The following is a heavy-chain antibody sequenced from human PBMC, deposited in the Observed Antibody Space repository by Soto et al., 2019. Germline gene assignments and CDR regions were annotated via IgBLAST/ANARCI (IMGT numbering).Heavy chain of an antibody. CDR2: ISNSGRDT. V-gene: IGHV3-23*01. CDR3: ARYIRGPNYYMDV. CDR1: GFTFTTYA. Sequence: PGGSLRLSCATSGFTFTTYAMNWVRQPPGKGLEWVSTISNSGRDTYYADSVKGRFTISRDSSKNTLFLQMNSLRAEDTAVYYCARYIRGPNYYMDVWGTGTTVTVSS. D-gene: IGHD5-12*01. J-gene: IGHJ6*03.